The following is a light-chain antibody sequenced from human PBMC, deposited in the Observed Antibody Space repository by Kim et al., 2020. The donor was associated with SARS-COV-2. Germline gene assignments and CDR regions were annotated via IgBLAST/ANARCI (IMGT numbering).Light chain of an antibody. V-gene: IGLV3-1*01. CDR2: RDG. J-gene: IGLJ2*01. CDR1: GGNY. CDR3: QAWDNSIVV. Sequence: GGNYASGYQQGPGQSPVLVIYRDGKRPSGIPERFSGSTSGNTATLTISGTQPMDEADYYCQAWDNSIVVFGGGTQLTVL.